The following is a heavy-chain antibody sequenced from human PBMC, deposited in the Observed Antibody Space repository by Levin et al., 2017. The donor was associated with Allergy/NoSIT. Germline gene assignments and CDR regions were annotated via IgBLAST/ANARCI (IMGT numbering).Heavy chain of an antibody. CDR1: TFLFSDYT. J-gene: IGHJ6*02. V-gene: IGHV3-21*06. Sequence: GESLKISCAASTFLFSDYTMNWVRQAPGKGLEWVASICRRSSYIYYADSVKGRFTISRDNAKNSVSLQMNSLRAEDTAVYYCARGLKILTTGSLYHNAMDAWGQGTTVSVSS. CDR2: ICRRSSYI. D-gene: IGHD3-9*01. CDR3: ARGLKILTTGSLYHNAMDA.